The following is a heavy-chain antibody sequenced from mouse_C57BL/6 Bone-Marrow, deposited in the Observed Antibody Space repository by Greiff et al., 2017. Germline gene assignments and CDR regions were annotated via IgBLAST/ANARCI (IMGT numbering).Heavy chain of an antibody. D-gene: IGHD2-4*01. CDR1: GYAFTNYL. V-gene: IGHV1-54*01. Sequence: QVQLQQSGAELVRPGTSVKVSCKASGYAFTNYLIEWVKQRPGQGLEWIGVINPGSGGTNSNEKFKGKATLTADKSSSTAYMQLSSLTSEDSAVYFCARSGYDYAYYYAMDYGGQGTSVTVSS. CDR3: ARSGYDYAYYYAMDY. CDR2: INPGSGGT. J-gene: IGHJ4*01.